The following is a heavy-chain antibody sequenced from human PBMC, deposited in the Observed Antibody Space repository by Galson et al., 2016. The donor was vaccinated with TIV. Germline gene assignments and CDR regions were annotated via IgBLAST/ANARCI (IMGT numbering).Heavy chain of an antibody. D-gene: IGHD1-14*01. CDR3: ANHEQGDS. CDR1: GFTVGNNY. J-gene: IGHJ4*02. V-gene: IGHV3-53*01. Sequence: SLRLSCAASGFTVGNNYMSWVRKPPGKGLEWVAAMYSGGDTVYADSVKGRFTISRDSSKNTLYLQMSGLRAEDTAVYYCANHEQGDSWGQGTLVTVSS. CDR2: MYSGGDT.